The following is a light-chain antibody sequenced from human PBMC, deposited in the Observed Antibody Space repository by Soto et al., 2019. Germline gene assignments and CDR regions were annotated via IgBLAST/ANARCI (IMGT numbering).Light chain of an antibody. CDR3: QSYDSSLSVLV. Sequence: QSALTQPPSASGSPGQSVTISCTGTKNDIGVYDFVSWYQHHPGKAPRLIIYEVVQRPSGVPDRFSGSKSGNTASLTVSGLQAADEADYFCQSYDSSLSVLVFGGGTKVTVL. CDR2: EVV. CDR1: KNDIGVYDF. V-gene: IGLV2-8*01. J-gene: IGLJ2*01.